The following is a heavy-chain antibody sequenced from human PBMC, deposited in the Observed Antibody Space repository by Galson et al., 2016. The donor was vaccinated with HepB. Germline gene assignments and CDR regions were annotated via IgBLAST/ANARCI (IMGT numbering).Heavy chain of an antibody. CDR1: GGSFSGDY. CDR3: ARGSNGDYLNWFDP. V-gene: IGHV4-34*01. D-gene: IGHD4-17*01. Sequence: SETLSLTCAVYGGSFSGDYWSWIRQPPGKGLEWIGEINHSGSTNYNPSLKSRVTISVDTSKNQFSLKLSSVTAADTAVYYCARGSNGDYLNWFDPWGQGTLVTVSS. J-gene: IGHJ5*02. CDR2: INHSGST.